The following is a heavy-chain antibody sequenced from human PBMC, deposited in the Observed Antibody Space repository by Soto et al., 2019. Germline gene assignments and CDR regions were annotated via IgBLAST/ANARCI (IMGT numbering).Heavy chain of an antibody. Sequence: GGSLRLSCAASGFTFSDSAVHWVRQASGKGLEYVSAISSNGGSTYYANSVKGRFTISRDNSKNTLYLQMGSLRAEDMAVYYCARGPGYYFDYWGQGTLVTVSS. J-gene: IGHJ4*02. V-gene: IGHV3-64*01. CDR2: ISSNGGST. CDR1: GFTFSDSA. CDR3: ARGPGYYFDY.